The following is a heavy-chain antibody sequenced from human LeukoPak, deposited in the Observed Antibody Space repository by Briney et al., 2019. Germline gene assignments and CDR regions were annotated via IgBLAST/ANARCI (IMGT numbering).Heavy chain of an antibody. CDR3: AKDRPYCSGGSCYYNWFDP. V-gene: IGHV3-30*02. CDR2: IRYDESNK. D-gene: IGHD2-15*01. J-gene: IGHJ5*02. CDR1: GFTFNSYG. Sequence: GGSLRLSCAASGFTFNSYGMHWVRQAPGKGLEWVAFIRYDESNKYYADSVKGRFTISRDNSKNTLYLQMNSLRAEDTALYYCAKDRPYCSGGSCYYNWFDPWGQGTLVTVSS.